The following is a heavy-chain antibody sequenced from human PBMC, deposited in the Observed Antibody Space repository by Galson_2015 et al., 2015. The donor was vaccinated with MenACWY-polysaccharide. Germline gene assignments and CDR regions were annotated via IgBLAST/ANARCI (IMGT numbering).Heavy chain of an antibody. CDR2: IHAGDGNT. V-gene: IGHV1-3*01. J-gene: IGHJ4*02. Sequence: SVKVSCKASGYTFTNYAIHWVRQAPGQRLEWMGWIHAGDGNTKYSQKFQGGVTITRDTSANTAYMEMSNLRSEDTAVYYCARNSGVGDLDDWGQGTLVTVSS. D-gene: IGHD5-12*01. CDR1: GYTFTNYA. CDR3: ARNSGVGDLDD.